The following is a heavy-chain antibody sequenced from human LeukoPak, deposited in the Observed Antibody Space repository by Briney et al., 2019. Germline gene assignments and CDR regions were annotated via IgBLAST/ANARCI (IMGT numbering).Heavy chain of an antibody. Sequence: GGSLRLSCAASGFTSSSYAMSWVRQAPGKGLEWVSAISGSGGSTYYADSVKGRFTISRDNSKNTLYLQMNSLRAEDTAVYYCAKDHSSSSGIDYWGQGTLVTVSS. CDR2: ISGSGGST. CDR3: AKDHSSSSGIDY. CDR1: GFTSSSYA. J-gene: IGHJ4*02. V-gene: IGHV3-23*01. D-gene: IGHD6-6*01.